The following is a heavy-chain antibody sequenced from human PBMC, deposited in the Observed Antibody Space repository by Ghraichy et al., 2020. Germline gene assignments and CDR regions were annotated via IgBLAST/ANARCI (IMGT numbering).Heavy chain of an antibody. Sequence: SVKVSCKASGGTFSSYAISWVRQAPGQGLEWMGRIIPILGIANYAQKFQGRVTITADKSTSTAYMELSSLRSEDTAVYYCARDPGDCSSTSCPHYGMDVWGQGTTVTVSS. V-gene: IGHV1-69*04. J-gene: IGHJ6*02. D-gene: IGHD2-2*01. CDR2: IIPILGIA. CDR1: GGTFSSYA. CDR3: ARDPGDCSSTSCPHYGMDV.